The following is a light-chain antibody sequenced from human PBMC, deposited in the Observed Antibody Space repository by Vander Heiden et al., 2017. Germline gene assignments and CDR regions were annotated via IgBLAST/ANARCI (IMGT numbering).Light chain of an antibody. Sequence: SNDLTQPLSVSVALGQTATISCGGNNIGSKFVHWYQLRPGQAPVFVISRDSVRPSGIPERFSGSDSGNTATLTISRAQAGDEAVYYCQVWDTNTVLFGGGTKLTVL. CDR3: QVWDTNTVL. CDR2: RDS. J-gene: IGLJ2*01. CDR1: NIGSKF. V-gene: IGLV3-9*01.